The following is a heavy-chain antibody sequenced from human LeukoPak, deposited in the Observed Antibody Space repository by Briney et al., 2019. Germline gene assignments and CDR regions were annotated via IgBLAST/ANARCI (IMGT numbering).Heavy chain of an antibody. Sequence: SETLSLTCAVSGDSITNRSHYWAWIRQSPEKGLEWIATIYFSGITYYNHFLKSRVTISVDTSKNQFSLNLKSVTAADTAVYCARHESVTAFGVATFDHWGQGKLVTVSS. V-gene: IGHV4-39*01. CDR3: ARHESVTAFGVATFDH. D-gene: IGHD3-3*01. CDR2: IYFSGIT. J-gene: IGHJ4*02. CDR1: GDSITNRSHY.